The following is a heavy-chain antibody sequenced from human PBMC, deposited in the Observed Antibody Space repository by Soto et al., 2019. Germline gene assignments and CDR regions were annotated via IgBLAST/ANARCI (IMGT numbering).Heavy chain of an antibody. CDR1: GFSFSTYG. Sequence: PGVSLRLSCAASGFSFSTYGMHWVRQAPGKGLEWVATISYDGGNKFYADSAKGRFTISRDNSKNTLYLQMNSLRANDTAVYYCSKDSSVVAAGSGGWFDPWGQGTLVTVSS. CDR2: ISYDGGNK. D-gene: IGHD6-13*01. J-gene: IGHJ5*02. V-gene: IGHV3-30*18. CDR3: SKDSSVVAAGSGGWFDP.